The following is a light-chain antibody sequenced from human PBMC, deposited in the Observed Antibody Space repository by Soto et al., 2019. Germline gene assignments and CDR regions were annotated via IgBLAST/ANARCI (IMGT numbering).Light chain of an antibody. V-gene: IGLV2-14*03. J-gene: IGLJ1*01. CDR1: SSDVGSYDY. Sequence: QSALTQPASVSGSPGQSITFSCTGTSSDVGSYDYVSWHQQHPGKAPKLIIYDVNNRPSGVPSRFSGSKSGNTASLIIFGLQTEDEADYYCCAYSTSGTHVFGTGTKVTVL. CDR3: CAYSTSGTHV. CDR2: DVN.